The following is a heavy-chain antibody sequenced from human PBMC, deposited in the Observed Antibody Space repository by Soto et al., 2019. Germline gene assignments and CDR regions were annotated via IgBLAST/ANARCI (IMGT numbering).Heavy chain of an antibody. D-gene: IGHD2-15*01. CDR2: IWYDGSNK. J-gene: IGHJ4*02. V-gene: IGHV3-33*01. CDR1: GFTFSSYG. CDR3: AREGEVVAATGLDY. Sequence: QVQLVEYGGGVVQPGRSLRLSCAASGFTFSSYGMHWVRQARGKGLEWVAVIWYDGSNKYYADSVKGRFTISRDNSKNTLYLEMNSLRAEDTAVYYCAREGEVVAATGLDYWGQGTLVTVSS.